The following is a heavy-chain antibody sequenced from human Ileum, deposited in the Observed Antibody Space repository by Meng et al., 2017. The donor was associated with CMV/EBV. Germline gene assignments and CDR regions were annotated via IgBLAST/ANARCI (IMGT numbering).Heavy chain of an antibody. D-gene: IGHD3-22*01. CDR3: TRAYYYDSSGYCDY. V-gene: IGHV6-1*01. J-gene: IGHJ4*02. Sequence: QVLPQQSGPGLVKPSQTLSLTCAISGDSVSSNSVTWNWIRQSPSRGLEWLGRTYYRSKWYNDYAVSVKSRITINPDTSKNQFSLQLNSMTPEDTAVYYCTRAYYYDSSGYCDYWGQGTLVTVSS. CDR2: TYYRSKWYN. CDR1: GDSVSSNSVT.